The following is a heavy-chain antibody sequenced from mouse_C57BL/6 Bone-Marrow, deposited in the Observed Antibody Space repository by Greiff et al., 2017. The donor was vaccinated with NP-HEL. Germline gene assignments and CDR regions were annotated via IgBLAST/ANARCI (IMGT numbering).Heavy chain of an antibody. Sequence: EVHLVESGGGLVQPGGSLSLSCAASGFTFTDYYMSWVRQPPGKALEWLGFIRNKANGYTTEYSAYVKGRFTISRYNTQSILYLQMNALRAEHSATYYCARSSGYPYYFDYWGQGTTLTVSS. V-gene: IGHV7-3*01. D-gene: IGHD3-2*02. CDR2: IRNKANGYTT. CDR3: ARSSGYPYYFDY. J-gene: IGHJ2*01. CDR1: GFTFTDYY.